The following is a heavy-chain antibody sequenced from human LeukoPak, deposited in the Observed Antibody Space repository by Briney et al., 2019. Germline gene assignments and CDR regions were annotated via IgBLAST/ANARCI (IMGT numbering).Heavy chain of an antibody. CDR1: GFTFSSYA. J-gene: IGHJ4*02. CDR3: ARDVYLRGVPDGFFDY. Sequence: QTGGSLRLSCAASGFTFSSYAFHWVRQAPGKGLEWVAVISYDGSQYYYGDSVKGRFTISRDNSRNTLDLQLNSLTADDTAVYYCARDVYLRGVPDGFFDYWGQGALVTVSS. D-gene: IGHD3-10*02. CDR2: ISYDGSQY. V-gene: IGHV3-30*04.